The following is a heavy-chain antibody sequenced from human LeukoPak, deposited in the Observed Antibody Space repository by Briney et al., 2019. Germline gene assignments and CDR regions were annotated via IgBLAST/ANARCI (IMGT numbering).Heavy chain of an antibody. CDR3: AREDTYSRGWYGPDY. V-gene: IGHV3-48*03. D-gene: IGHD6-19*01. CDR2: ISSSGSTI. Sequence: GGSLRLSCAASGFTFSSYEMNWVRQAPGKGLEWVSYISSSGSTIYYADSVKGRFTISRDNAKNSLYLQMNSLRAEDTAVYYCAREDTYSRGWYGPDYWGQGTLVTVSS. J-gene: IGHJ4*02. CDR1: GFTFSSYE.